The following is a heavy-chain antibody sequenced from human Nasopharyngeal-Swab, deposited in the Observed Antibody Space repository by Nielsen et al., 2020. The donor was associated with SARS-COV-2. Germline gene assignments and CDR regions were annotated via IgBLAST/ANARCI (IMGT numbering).Heavy chain of an antibody. CDR3: ARDCGSNFDY. D-gene: IGHD2-21*01. J-gene: IGHJ4*02. V-gene: IGHV1-69*01. Sequence: WVRQAPGQGLEWMGGIIPIFGTANYAQKFQGRVTITADESTSTAYMELSSLRSEDTAVYYCARDCGSNFDYWGQGTLVTVSS. CDR2: IIPIFGTA.